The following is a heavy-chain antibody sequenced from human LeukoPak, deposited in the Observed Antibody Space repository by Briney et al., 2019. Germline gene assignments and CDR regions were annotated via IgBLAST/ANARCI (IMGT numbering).Heavy chain of an antibody. V-gene: IGHV1-69*05. CDR3: ARAYYDSSGHYLFDY. CDR1: GGTFSSYA. J-gene: IGHJ4*02. D-gene: IGHD3-22*01. Sequence: ASVKVSCKASGGTFSSYAISWVRQAPGQGLEWMGGIIPIFGTANYAQKFQGRVTITTDESTSTAYMELSSLRSEDTAVYYCARAYYDSSGHYLFDYWGQGTLVTVSS. CDR2: IIPIFGTA.